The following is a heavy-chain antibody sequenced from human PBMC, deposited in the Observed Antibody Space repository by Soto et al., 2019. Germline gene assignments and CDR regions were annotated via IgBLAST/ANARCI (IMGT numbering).Heavy chain of an antibody. Sequence: PGGSLRLSCAASGFTFSSYSVNWVRQAPGKGLEWVSYISSSSSTIYYADSVKGRFTISRDNAKKSLFLQMNSLRAEDRAVYYCARVTAGPLSMDVWGQGTTVTV. CDR1: GFTFSSYS. V-gene: IGHV3-48*01. CDR2: ISSSSSTI. J-gene: IGHJ6*02. D-gene: IGHD1-20*01. CDR3: ARVTAGPLSMDV.